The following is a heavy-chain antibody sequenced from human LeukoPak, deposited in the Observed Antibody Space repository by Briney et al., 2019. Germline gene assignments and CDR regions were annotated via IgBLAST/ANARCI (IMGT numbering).Heavy chain of an antibody. J-gene: IGHJ4*02. Sequence: GGSLRLSCAASGFTFSSYWMHWVCQAPGKGLVWASRINSDGSSTIHADSVKGRFPISRDNAKNTLYLQMNSLRAEDTAVYYCTRDLGFAYWGQGTLVTVSS. CDR1: GFTFSSYW. D-gene: IGHD7-27*01. CDR2: INSDGSST. V-gene: IGHV3-74*01. CDR3: TRDLGFAY.